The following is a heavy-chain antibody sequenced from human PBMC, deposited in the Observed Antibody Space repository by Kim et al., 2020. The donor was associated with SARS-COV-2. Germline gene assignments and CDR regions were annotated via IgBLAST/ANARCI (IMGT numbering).Heavy chain of an antibody. V-gene: IGHV1-8*01. CDR3: ARVSEYSSSFGAFDI. D-gene: IGHD6-13*01. J-gene: IGHJ3*02. Sequence: ASVKVSCKASGYTFTSYDINWGRQATGQGLEWMGWMNPNSGNTGYAQKFQGRVTMTRNTSISTAYMELSSLRSEDTAVYYCARVSEYSSSFGAFDIWGQGTMVTVSS. CDR2: MNPNSGNT. CDR1: GYTFTSYD.